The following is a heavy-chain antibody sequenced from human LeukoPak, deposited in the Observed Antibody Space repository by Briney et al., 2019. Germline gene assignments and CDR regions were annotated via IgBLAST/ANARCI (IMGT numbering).Heavy chain of an antibody. CDR1: GFTFSSYE. V-gene: IGHV3-48*03. D-gene: IGHD1-26*01. Sequence: EGSLRLSCAASGFTFSSYEMNWVRQAPGKGLEWVSYISSSGSTIYYADSVKGRFTISRDNSKNTLYLQMNSLTSEDTAVYFCAKDQGEGATKWVPDYWGQGTLVTVSS. J-gene: IGHJ4*02. CDR2: ISSSGSTI. CDR3: AKDQGEGATKWVPDY.